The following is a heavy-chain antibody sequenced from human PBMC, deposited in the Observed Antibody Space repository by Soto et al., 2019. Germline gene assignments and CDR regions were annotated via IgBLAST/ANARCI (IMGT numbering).Heavy chain of an antibody. Sequence: QVQLQQWGAGLLKHSETLSLTCAVYGGSFSGYYWSWLRQPPGKGPEWIGEINHSGNTKYTPSLESRVTISVDTSKNQFSLKLNSVSAADTAVYYCARTGGMDVWSQGASVTVSS. CDR1: GGSFSGYY. V-gene: IGHV4-34*01. CDR2: INHSGNT. J-gene: IGHJ6*02. CDR3: ARTGGMDV.